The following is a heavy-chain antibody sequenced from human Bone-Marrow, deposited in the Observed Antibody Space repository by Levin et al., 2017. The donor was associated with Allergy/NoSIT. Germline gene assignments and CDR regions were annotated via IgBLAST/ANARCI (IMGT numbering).Heavy chain of an antibody. D-gene: IGHD2-2*01. CDR2: IYKSGST. Sequence: SETLSLTCAVSGGSITRTSFYWGWIRQPPGKGLEWIGTIYKSGSTYSNPSLKSRVIISVDTSKDQFSLKLKSVTAADTAVVYCARHDFRLPAVIQLAFNVWGQGTMVTVSS. CDR1: GGSITRTSFY. V-gene: IGHV4-39*01. CDR3: ARHDFRLPAVIQLAFNV. J-gene: IGHJ3*01.